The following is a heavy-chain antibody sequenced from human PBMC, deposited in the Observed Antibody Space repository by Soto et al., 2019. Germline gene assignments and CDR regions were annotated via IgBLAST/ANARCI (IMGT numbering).Heavy chain of an antibody. Sequence: QVQLVESGGGVVQPGRSLRLSCAASGFTFSSYGMHWVRQAPGKGLEWVAVIWYDGSNKYYADSLKGRFTISRDNSKNTLYLQMNSLRAEDTAVYYCAREVAKMATIGWYFDLWGRGTLVTVSS. V-gene: IGHV3-33*01. CDR2: IWYDGSNK. CDR3: AREVAKMATIGWYFDL. CDR1: GFTFSSYG. J-gene: IGHJ2*01. D-gene: IGHD5-12*01.